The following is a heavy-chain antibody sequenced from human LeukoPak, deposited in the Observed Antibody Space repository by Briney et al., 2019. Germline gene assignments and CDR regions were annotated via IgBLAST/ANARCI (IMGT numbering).Heavy chain of an antibody. V-gene: IGHV4-39*01. CDR1: GGSISSSSYY. Sequence: SETLSLTCTVSGGSISSSSYYWCWIRHPPGKGLEWMGSIYYSGSTYYNPSLKSRVTISVDTSKNQFSLKLSSVTAADTAVYYCARRGLSHDYWGQGTLVTVSS. D-gene: IGHD3-16*02. CDR3: ARRGLSHDY. CDR2: IYYSGST. J-gene: IGHJ4*02.